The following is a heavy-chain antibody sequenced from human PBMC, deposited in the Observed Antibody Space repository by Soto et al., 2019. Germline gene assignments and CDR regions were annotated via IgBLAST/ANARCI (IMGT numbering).Heavy chain of an antibody. Sequence: GGALRLSFATSGFTFTDYYMSWIRPAPGRGLEWLSYISSRSSYTNYADSVKGRFTISRDNAKNSLYLEMNSLRVEDTAVYYCARDQRGYNYGFRFDQWGQGILVTSPQ. D-gene: IGHD5-18*01. CDR1: GFTFTDYY. V-gene: IGHV3-11*05. CDR2: ISSRSSYT. CDR3: ARDQRGYNYGFRFDQ. J-gene: IGHJ4*02.